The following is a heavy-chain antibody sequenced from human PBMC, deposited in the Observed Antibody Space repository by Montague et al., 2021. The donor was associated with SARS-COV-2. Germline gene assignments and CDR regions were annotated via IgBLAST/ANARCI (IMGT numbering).Heavy chain of an antibody. CDR1: DASISTSSY. D-gene: IGHD5-12*01. V-gene: IGHV4-39*07. Sequence: SETLSLTCSVSDASISTSSYWGWLRQTPGKGLEWIASIHFTGTTXYKPSLKSRVTISVDTSKNQFSLKLTSLTAADTAIYFCARDRNDGYDRFFDYWGRGTLVTVSS. J-gene: IGHJ4*02. CDR2: IHFTGTT. CDR3: ARDRNDGYDRFFDY.